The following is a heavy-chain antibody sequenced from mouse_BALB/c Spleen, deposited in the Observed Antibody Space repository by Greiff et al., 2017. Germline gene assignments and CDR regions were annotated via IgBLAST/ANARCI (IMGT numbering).Heavy chain of an antibody. CDR1: GFTFSSYG. V-gene: IGHV5-6-3*01. Sequence: EVKLVESGGGLVQPGGSLKLSCAASGFTFSSYGMSWVRQTPDKRLELVATINSNGGSTYYPDSVKGRFTISRDNAKNTLYLQMSSLKSEDTAMYYCARSYYVDYFDYGGQGTTLTVSS. CDR3: ARSYYVDYFDY. J-gene: IGHJ2*01. CDR2: INSNGGST. D-gene: IGHD1-1*01.